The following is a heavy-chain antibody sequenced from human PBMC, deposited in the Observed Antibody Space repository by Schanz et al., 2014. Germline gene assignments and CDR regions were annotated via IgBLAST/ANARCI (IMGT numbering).Heavy chain of an antibody. CDR2: IIPILGIA. Sequence: QLQLVQSGAEVKKPGSSMKVSCKASGGTFSTYPINWLRQAPGQGLEWMGRIIPILGIANYAQKFQGRVTITADKSTFTAYMDLRSLRSDDTAVYYCARDQSPYTNSSDVRYFDYWGQGSLVTGSS. J-gene: IGHJ4*02. CDR1: GGTFSTYP. D-gene: IGHD6-6*01. V-gene: IGHV1-69*04. CDR3: ARDQSPYTNSSDVRYFDY.